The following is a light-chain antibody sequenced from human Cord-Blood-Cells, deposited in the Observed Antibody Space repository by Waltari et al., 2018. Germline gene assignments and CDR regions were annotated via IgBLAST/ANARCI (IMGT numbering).Light chain of an antibody. Sequence: EIVMKQSPATLSVSPGERDTLSCRASQSVSSNLAWYQQKPGQAPRLLIYGASTRATGIPARFSGSGSGTEFTLTISSLQSEDFAVYYCQQYNNWPALTFGGGTKVEIK. V-gene: IGKV3-15*01. CDR1: QSVSSN. CDR3: QQYNNWPALT. J-gene: IGKJ4*01. CDR2: GAS.